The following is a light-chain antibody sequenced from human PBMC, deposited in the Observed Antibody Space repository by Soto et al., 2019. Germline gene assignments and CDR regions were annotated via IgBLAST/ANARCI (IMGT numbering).Light chain of an antibody. CDR2: EVS. V-gene: IGLV2-14*01. CDR1: SSDVGGYNY. CDR3: SSYTRSSPLFV. Sequence: QSALTQPASVSGSPGQSISISCTGTSSDVGGYNYVSWYQQHPGKAPKLMIYEVSNRPSEVSYRFSGSKSGNTASLTISGLQAEDEADDHFSSYTRSSPLFVFGTGTKLTVL. J-gene: IGLJ1*01.